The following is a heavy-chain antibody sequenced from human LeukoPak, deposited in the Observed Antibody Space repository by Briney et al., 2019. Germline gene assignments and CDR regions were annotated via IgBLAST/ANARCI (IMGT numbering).Heavy chain of an antibody. CDR1: GFTFSSYA. D-gene: IGHD1-1*01. Sequence: GRSLRLSCAASGFTFSSYAMHWVRQAPGKGLEWVAVMSYDGSNKYYADSVKGRFTISRDNSKNTLYLQMNSLRAEDTAVYYCARDGSRTGTAGIDYWGQGTLVTVSS. V-gene: IGHV3-30-3*01. CDR3: ARDGSRTGTAGIDY. J-gene: IGHJ4*02. CDR2: MSYDGSNK.